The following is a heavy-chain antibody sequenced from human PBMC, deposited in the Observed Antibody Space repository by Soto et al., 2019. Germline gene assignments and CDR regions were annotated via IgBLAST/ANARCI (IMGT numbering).Heavy chain of an antibody. CDR3: ARGRPYYDSSGYYAMSWFDP. D-gene: IGHD3-22*01. CDR2: ISYDGSNK. J-gene: IGHJ5*02. Sequence: GSLRLSCAASGFTFSSYAMHWVRQAPGKGLEWVAVISYDGSNKYYADSVKGRFTISRDNSKNTLYLQMNSLRAEDTAVYYCARGRPYYDSSGYYAMSWFDPWGQGTLVTV. CDR1: GFTFSSYA. V-gene: IGHV3-30-3*01.